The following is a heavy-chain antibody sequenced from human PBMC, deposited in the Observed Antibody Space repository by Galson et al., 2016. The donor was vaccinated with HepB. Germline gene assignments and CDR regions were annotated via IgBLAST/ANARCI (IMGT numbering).Heavy chain of an antibody. D-gene: IGHD6-19*01. CDR2: IYYSGST. J-gene: IGHJ6*02. Sequence: LSLTCTVSGGSISSYYWSWIRQPPGKGLEWIGYIYYSGSTNYNPSLKSRVTISVDTSKNQFSLKLSSVTAADTAVYYCARDRSYSSGWRTPNSDYGMGVWGQGTTVTVSS. CDR1: GGSISSYY. CDR3: ARDRSYSSGWRTPNSDYGMGV. V-gene: IGHV4-59*01.